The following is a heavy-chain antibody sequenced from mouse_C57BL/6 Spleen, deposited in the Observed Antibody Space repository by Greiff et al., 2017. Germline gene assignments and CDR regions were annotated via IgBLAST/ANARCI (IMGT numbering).Heavy chain of an antibody. V-gene: IGHV6-3*01. J-gene: IGHJ2*01. CDR3: TGGYCFDY. CDR2: IRLKSDNYAI. Sequence: EVKLVESGGGLVQPGGSLKLSCVASGFTFSNYWMNWVRQSPEKGLEWVAQIRLKSDNYAIHYAFYVKGRFTISRDDSKSSVYLQMNNLMADDTGFYDCTGGYCFDYWGQGTTLTVSS. CDR1: GFTFSNYW.